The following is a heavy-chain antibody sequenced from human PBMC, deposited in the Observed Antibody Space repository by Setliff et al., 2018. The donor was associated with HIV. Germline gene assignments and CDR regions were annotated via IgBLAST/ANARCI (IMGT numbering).Heavy chain of an antibody. CDR1: GFTFSNYA. Sequence: GGSLRLSCAASGFTFSNYAMHWVRQAPGKGLEWVAVISYDGSNKYYADSVKGRFTISRDNTRSTLYLQMNRLRVEDTAVYYCVRGPQFRPHWGQGTLVTVSS. CDR2: ISYDGSNK. J-gene: IGHJ4*02. CDR3: VRGPQFRPH. V-gene: IGHV3-30-3*01.